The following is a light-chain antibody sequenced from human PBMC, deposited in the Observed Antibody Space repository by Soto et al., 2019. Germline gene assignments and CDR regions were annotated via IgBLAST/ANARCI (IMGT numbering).Light chain of an antibody. CDR1: KNDIGLYDF. CDR3: KSYAGSNTYV. CDR2: EVV. Sequence: QSAPPQPPSASVSPGQSVTISCTGTKNDIGLYDFVSWYQHHPGKAPRLIIYEVVQRPSGVPDRFSGSKSGNTASLTVSGLQAADEADYFCKSYAGSNTYVLGSGSKVTVL. J-gene: IGLJ1*01. V-gene: IGLV2-8*01.